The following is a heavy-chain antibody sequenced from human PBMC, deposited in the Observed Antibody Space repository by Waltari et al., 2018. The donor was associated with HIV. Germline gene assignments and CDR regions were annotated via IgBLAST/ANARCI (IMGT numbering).Heavy chain of an antibody. CDR3: ARGVVGGYDLGNNWFDP. D-gene: IGHD5-12*01. V-gene: IGHV4-61*02. CDR2: LYTSGST. J-gene: IGHJ5*02. Sequence: QLQESGPGLVKPSQTLSLTCTVSGGSISSGSYHWCWIRQPAGKGLAWIGRLYTSGSTDYNPSLKSRATISGDTSKNQFSLKLSSVTAADTAVYYCARGVVGGYDLGNNWFDPWGQGTLVTVSS. CDR1: GGSISSGSYH.